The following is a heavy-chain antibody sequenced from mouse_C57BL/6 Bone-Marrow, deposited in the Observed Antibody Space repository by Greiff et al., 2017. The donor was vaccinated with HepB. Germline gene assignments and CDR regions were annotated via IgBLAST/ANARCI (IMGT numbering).Heavy chain of an antibody. Sequence: EVQLQESGGGLVQPGGSLSLSCAASGFTFTDYYMSWVRQPPGKALEWLGFIRNKANGYTTEYSASVKGRFTISRDNSQSILYLQMNALRAEDSATYYCARSFYYYGSSSYWNFDVWGTGTTVTVSS. CDR1: GFTFTDYY. D-gene: IGHD1-1*01. J-gene: IGHJ1*03. CDR2: IRNKANGYTT. CDR3: ARSFYYYGSSSYWNFDV. V-gene: IGHV7-3*01.